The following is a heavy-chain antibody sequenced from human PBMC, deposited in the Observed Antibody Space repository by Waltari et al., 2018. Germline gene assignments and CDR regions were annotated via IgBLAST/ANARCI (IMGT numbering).Heavy chain of an antibody. Sequence: EVQLVESGGGLVQPGGSLRVSCPASGFPFSSYWMHWVRQVPGKGLVGVSRINSDGSGTSYADSAKGRFTISRDNAKNTLFLQMNSLRGEDTAVYYCASGNSHAFDLWGQGTMVTVSS. D-gene: IGHD1-7*01. CDR1: GFPFSSYW. CDR2: INSDGSGT. J-gene: IGHJ3*01. CDR3: ASGNSHAFDL. V-gene: IGHV3-74*01.